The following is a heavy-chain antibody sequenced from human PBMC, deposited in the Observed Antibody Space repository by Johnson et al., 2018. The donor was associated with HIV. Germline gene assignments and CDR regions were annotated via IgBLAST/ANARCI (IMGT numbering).Heavy chain of an antibody. J-gene: IGHJ3*02. CDR2: IYSDGTT. Sequence: EVQLVESGGGLIQPGGSLRLSCAASGFTVSSNYMSWVRQAPGQGLEWVSVIYSDGTTYYVDSVKGRFTISRDNSKNTLYLQMNSLRAEDTAVYYCAKVEYGGLLPNDAFDIWGQGTMVTVSS. CDR3: AKVEYGGLLPNDAFDI. V-gene: IGHV3-66*03. D-gene: IGHD2-21*02. CDR1: GFTVSSNY.